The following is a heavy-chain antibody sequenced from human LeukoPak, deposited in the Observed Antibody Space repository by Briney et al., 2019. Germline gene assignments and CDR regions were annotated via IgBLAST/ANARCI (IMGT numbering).Heavy chain of an antibody. Sequence: GGSLRLSCAASGFTVSSNYMSWVRQAPGKGLEWVSIIYSGGSTYYADSVKGRFTISRGNSKNTLYLQMNSLRAEDTAVYYCARATRYASSVYYFDYWGQGTLVTVSS. CDR1: GFTVSSNY. CDR3: ARATRYASSVYYFDY. D-gene: IGHD3-22*01. V-gene: IGHV3-53*01. CDR2: IYSGGST. J-gene: IGHJ4*02.